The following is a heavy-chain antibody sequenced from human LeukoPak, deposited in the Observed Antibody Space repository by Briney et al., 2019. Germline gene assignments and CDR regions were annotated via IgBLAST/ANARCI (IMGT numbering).Heavy chain of an antibody. J-gene: IGHJ4*02. D-gene: IGHD3-22*01. CDR3: ARDEFDYYDSSGYYVPYDY. CDR1: GGTFSSYA. V-gene: IGHV1-69*04. CDR2: IIPILGMA. Sequence: GSSVKVSCKASGGTFSSYAISWVRQAPGQGLEWMGRIIPILGMANYAQKFQGRVTITADKSTSTAYMELSSLRSADTAVYYCARDEFDYYDSSGYYVPYDYWGQGTLVTVSS.